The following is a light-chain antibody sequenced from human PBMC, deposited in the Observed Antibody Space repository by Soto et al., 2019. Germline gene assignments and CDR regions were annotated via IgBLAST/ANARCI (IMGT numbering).Light chain of an antibody. CDR3: MHGTQWPWT. V-gene: IGKV2-30*01. CDR2: KVS. J-gene: IGKJ1*01. CDR1: QSLVYSDGDTY. Sequence: DVVVTQSPLSLSVTLGQPASISCRSSQSLVYSDGDTYLSWFQQRPGQSPRRLIYKVSNRDYGVPDRFNGSGSGTDFTLKISRVEAEDVGLYYCMHGTQWPWTFGQGTKVGIK.